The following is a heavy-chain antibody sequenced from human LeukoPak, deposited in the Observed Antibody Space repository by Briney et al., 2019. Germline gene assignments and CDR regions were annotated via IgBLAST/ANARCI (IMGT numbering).Heavy chain of an antibody. D-gene: IGHD3-10*01. CDR1: GFTFSSYG. CDR3: AKASPHYYGSGSYYLNPFDP. CDR2: ISGSGGST. Sequence: GGSLRLSCAASGFTFSSYGMSWVRQAPGKGLEWVSAISGSGGSTYYADSVKGRFTISRDNSKNTLYLQMNSLRAEDTAVYYCAKASPHYYGSGSYYLNPFDPWGQGTLVTVSS. J-gene: IGHJ5*02. V-gene: IGHV3-23*01.